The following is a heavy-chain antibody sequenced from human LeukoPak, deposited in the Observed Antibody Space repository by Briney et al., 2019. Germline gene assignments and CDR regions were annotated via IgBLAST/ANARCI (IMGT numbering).Heavy chain of an antibody. Sequence: ASVKVSCKASGYTFTGYYMHWGRQAPGQGLEWMGWINPNSGGTNYAQKFQGWVTMTRDTSISTAYMELSRLRFDDTAVYYCARDSYYYDSSGPSDAFDIWGQGTMVTVSS. CDR1: GYTFTGYY. D-gene: IGHD3-22*01. V-gene: IGHV1-2*04. CDR2: INPNSGGT. CDR3: ARDSYYYDSSGPSDAFDI. J-gene: IGHJ3*02.